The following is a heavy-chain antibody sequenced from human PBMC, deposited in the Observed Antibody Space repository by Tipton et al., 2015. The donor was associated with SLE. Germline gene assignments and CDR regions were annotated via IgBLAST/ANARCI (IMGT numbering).Heavy chain of an antibody. CDR2: ISWNSGRI. V-gene: IGHV3-9*01. J-gene: IGHJ4*02. CDR1: GFTFDRYA. CDR3: TKDQWMEPQGVFDY. Sequence: SLRLSCAASGFTFDRYAMRWVRQAPGKGLEWVSSISWNSGRIVCADSVKGRFTISRDNAKKSLYLQMNSLRAEDTALYYCTKDQWMEPQGVFDYWGQGTLVTVSS. D-gene: IGHD1-14*01.